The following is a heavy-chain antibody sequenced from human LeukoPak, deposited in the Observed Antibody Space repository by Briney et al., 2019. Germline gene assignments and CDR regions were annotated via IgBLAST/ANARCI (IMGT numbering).Heavy chain of an antibody. CDR1: GFTFSSYW. Sequence: GGSLRLSCAASGFTFSSYWMHWVRQPPGKRLVWVSRLNSDGSSTSYADSVKGRFTISRDNAKNTLYLQMNSLRAEDTAVYYCAIQAGTVYWGQGTLVTVSS. V-gene: IGHV3-74*01. CDR2: LNSDGSST. CDR3: AIQAGTVY. J-gene: IGHJ4*02. D-gene: IGHD6-13*01.